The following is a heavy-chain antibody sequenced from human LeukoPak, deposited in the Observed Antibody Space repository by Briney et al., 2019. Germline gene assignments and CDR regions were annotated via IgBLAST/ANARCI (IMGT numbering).Heavy chain of an antibody. V-gene: IGHV4-59*01. CDR1: GGSISGFY. J-gene: IGHJ5*02. CDR2: IYYTGST. Sequence: SETLSLTCTVSGGSISGFYWSWSRQPPGKGLEWIGYIYYTGSTNYNPSLKSRVTISVDTSKNQFSLKLSSVTAADTAMYYCARAVHATKLEHWFDPWGQGTLVTVSS. CDR3: ARAVHATKLEHWFDP. D-gene: IGHD1-1*01.